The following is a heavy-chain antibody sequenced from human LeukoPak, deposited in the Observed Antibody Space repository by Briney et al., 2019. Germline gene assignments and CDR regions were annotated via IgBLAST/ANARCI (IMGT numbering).Heavy chain of an antibody. J-gene: IGHJ4*02. Sequence: SVKVSCKASGGTFSSYAISWVRQAPGQGLEWMGGINSICGTANYAQKLQGRFTITTDESTSTAYMQLSSLTSEDPAVYYCAMLRGKNYDYDWGSYRVFDYWGQGTLVTVSS. CDR3: AMLRGKNYDYDWGSYRVFDY. V-gene: IGHV1-69*05. D-gene: IGHD3-16*02. CDR2: INSICGTA. CDR1: GGTFSSYA.